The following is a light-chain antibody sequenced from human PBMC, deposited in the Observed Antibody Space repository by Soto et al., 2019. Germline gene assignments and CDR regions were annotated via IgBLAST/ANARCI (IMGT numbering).Light chain of an antibody. V-gene: IGLV2-8*01. CDR2: EVN. CDR3: SSYAGSSNV. CDR1: RSDVGGYNY. J-gene: IGLJ1*01. Sequence: QSVLTQPPSASGSAGQSVAISCDGTRSDVGGYNYVSWYQQHPGKAPKLMIYEVNKRPSGVPDRFSGSKSGNTPSLTVSGLQAEDDADYYCSSYAGSSNVFGTGTKVTVL.